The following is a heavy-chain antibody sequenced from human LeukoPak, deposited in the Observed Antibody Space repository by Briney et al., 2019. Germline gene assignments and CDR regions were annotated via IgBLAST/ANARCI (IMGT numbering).Heavy chain of an antibody. CDR1: GFTFSSYA. Sequence: GGSLRLPCAASGFTFSSYAMSWVRQAPGKGLEWVSAISGSGGSTYYADSVKGRFTISRDNSKNTLYLQMNSLRAEDTAVYYCAKAVGRIVVVPAAISRPDAFDIWGQGTMVTVSS. CDR3: AKAVGRIVVVPAAISRPDAFDI. V-gene: IGHV3-23*01. D-gene: IGHD2-2*01. J-gene: IGHJ3*02. CDR2: ISGSGGST.